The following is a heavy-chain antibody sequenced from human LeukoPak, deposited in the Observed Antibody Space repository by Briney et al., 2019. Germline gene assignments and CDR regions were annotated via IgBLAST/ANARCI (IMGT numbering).Heavy chain of an antibody. J-gene: IGHJ4*02. CDR3: AKGKWYSGTYHFDY. Sequence: PGGSLRLSCAASGFTFDDYAMHWVRQAPGKGLEWVSGISWNRDSIGYVDSVKGRFTISRDNAKNSLYLQMNSLRAEDTALYYCAKGKWYSGTYHFDYWGQGTLVTVSS. CDR2: ISWNRDSI. CDR1: GFTFDDYA. D-gene: IGHD1-26*01. V-gene: IGHV3-9*01.